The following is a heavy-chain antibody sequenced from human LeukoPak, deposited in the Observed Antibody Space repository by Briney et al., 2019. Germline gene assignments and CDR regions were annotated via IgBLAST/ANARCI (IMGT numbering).Heavy chain of an antibody. CDR3: AREAYGSGNYPFDY. CDR2: ISSNSADI. CDR1: GLTFTKYY. J-gene: IGHJ4*02. Sequence: GGSLRLSCSASGLTFTKYYMNWVRQAPGKGLEWVSSISSNSADIYYADSVKGRFTISRDNAKNSLYPQMNSLRVEDTAVYYCAREAYGSGNYPFDYWGQGTLVTVSS. V-gene: IGHV3-21*01. D-gene: IGHD3-10*01.